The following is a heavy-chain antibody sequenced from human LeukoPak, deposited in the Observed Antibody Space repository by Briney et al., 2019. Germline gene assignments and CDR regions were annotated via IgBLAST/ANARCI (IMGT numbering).Heavy chain of an antibody. Sequence: GGSLRLSCAASGFTFSSYSMNWVRQAPGKGLEWVSSISSSSSYIYYADSVKGRFTISRDNAKNSLYLQMNSLRAEDTAVYYCARDRASRVVVPAVKQVSDYWGQGTLVTVPS. D-gene: IGHD2-2*01. CDR1: GFTFSSYS. V-gene: IGHV3-21*01. CDR2: ISSSSSYI. CDR3: ARDRASRVVVPAVKQVSDY. J-gene: IGHJ4*02.